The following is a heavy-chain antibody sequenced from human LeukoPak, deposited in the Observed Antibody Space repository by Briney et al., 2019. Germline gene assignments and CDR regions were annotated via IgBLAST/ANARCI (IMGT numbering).Heavy chain of an antibody. CDR3: ARDITARPFDY. D-gene: IGHD6-6*01. Sequence: ASVKVSCKASGYTFISYYMHWVRQAPGQGLVWMGIINPSGGSTTYAQKFQGRVTMTRDTSTSTVYMELSSLRSEDTAVYYCARDITARPFDYWGQGTLVTVSS. CDR1: GYTFISYY. J-gene: IGHJ4*02. CDR2: INPSGGST. V-gene: IGHV1-46*01.